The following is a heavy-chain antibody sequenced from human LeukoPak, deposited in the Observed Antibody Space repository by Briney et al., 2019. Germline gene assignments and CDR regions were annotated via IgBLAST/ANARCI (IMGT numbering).Heavy chain of an antibody. J-gene: IGHJ4*02. CDR3: AKVVGDCSGGSCYSLWNFDY. Sequence: PGGSLRLSCAASGFTFSSYAMSWVRQAPGKGLEWVSAISGSGGNTYYADSVKGRFTISRDNSKNTLYLQMNSLRADEDTAVYYCAKVVGDCSGGSCYSLWNFDYWGQGTLVTVSS. CDR1: GFTFSSYA. D-gene: IGHD2-15*01. CDR2: ISGSGGNT. V-gene: IGHV3-23*01.